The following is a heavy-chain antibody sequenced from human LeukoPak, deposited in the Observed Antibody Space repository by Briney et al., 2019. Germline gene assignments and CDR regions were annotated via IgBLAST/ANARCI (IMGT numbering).Heavy chain of an antibody. CDR2: ISSSGSTI. CDR1: GFTFSSYE. J-gene: IGHJ3*02. CDR3: ARAGGNAAAYDI. D-gene: IGHD1-1*01. Sequence: LTGGSLRLPCAASGFTFSSYEMNWVRQAPGKGLEWVSYISSSGSTIYYADSVEGRFTISRDNAKNSLYLQMNSLRAEDTAVYYCARAGGNAAAYDIWGQGTMVPVSS. V-gene: IGHV3-48*03.